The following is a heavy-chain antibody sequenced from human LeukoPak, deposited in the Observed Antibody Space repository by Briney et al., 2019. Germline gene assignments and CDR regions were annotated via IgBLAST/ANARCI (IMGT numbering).Heavy chain of an antibody. Sequence: PGGSLRLSCAASGFTVRNNYMSWVRQAPGKGLEWVSVIYSGGSTYYADSVKGRFTISRDNSKNTLYLQMNSLRAEDAAVYSCARGGIPTGPYYYFYYMDVWGKGTAVTVSS. V-gene: IGHV3-66*01. CDR1: GFTVRNNY. D-gene: IGHD3-10*01. J-gene: IGHJ6*03. CDR3: ARGGIPTGPYYYFYYMDV. CDR2: IYSGGST.